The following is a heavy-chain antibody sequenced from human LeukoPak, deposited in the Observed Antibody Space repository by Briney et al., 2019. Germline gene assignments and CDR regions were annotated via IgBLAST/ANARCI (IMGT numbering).Heavy chain of an antibody. CDR2: ISGSGGST. Sequence: PGGSLRLSCAASGFIFSSYAMSWVRQAPGKGLEWVSAISGSGGSTYYADSVKGRFTISRDNSKNTLYLQMNSLRAEDTAVYYCAKGITMIVVVVDAFDIWGQGTMVTVSS. D-gene: IGHD3-22*01. CDR1: GFIFSSYA. CDR3: AKGITMIVVVVDAFDI. J-gene: IGHJ3*02. V-gene: IGHV3-23*01.